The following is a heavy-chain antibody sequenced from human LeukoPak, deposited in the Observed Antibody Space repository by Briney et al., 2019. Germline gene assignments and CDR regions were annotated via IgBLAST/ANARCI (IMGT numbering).Heavy chain of an antibody. V-gene: IGHV3-48*03. Sequence: SGGSLRLSCAASGFTFSSYEMNWVRQAPGQELEWVAYISSSGSTVYYADSVKGRFTISRDNAKNSLFLQMNSLRAEDTADYYCAREKFYDNSGYDYWGQGTLVTVSS. D-gene: IGHD3-22*01. CDR2: ISSSGSTV. CDR1: GFTFSSYE. J-gene: IGHJ4*02. CDR3: AREKFYDNSGYDY.